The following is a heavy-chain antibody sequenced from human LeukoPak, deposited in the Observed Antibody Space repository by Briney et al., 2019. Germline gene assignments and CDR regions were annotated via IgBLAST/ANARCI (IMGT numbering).Heavy chain of an antibody. CDR1: GGSISSYY. CDR3: ARSEGGSSWYPGAFDI. V-gene: IGHV4-59*08. D-gene: IGHD6-13*01. Sequence: SETLSLTCTVSGGSISSYYWSWIRQPPGKGLEWIGYIYYSGGTNYNPSLKSRVTISVDTSKNQFSLKLSSVTAADTAVYYCARSEGGSSWYPGAFDIWGQGTMVTVSS. CDR2: IYYSGGT. J-gene: IGHJ3*02.